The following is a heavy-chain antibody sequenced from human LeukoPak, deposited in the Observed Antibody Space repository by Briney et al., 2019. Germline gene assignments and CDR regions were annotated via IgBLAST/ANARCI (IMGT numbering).Heavy chain of an antibody. CDR1: GGTFSSYA. CDR2: IIPIFGTA. D-gene: IGHD3-22*01. V-gene: IGHV1-69*01. Sequence: ASVKVSCEASGGTFSSYAISWVRQAPGQGLEWMGGIIPIFGTANYAQKFQGRVTITADESTSTAYMELSSLRSEDTAVYYCARGTNYYDSSGYYRPWGQGTLVTVSS. J-gene: IGHJ5*02. CDR3: ARGTNYYDSSGYYRP.